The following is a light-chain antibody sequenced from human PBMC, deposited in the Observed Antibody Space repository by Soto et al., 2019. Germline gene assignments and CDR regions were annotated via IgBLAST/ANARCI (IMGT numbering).Light chain of an antibody. Sequence: DIQMTQSPSSLSASVEDRVIITCRASQSIRNHLNWYQQTPGKAPKLXIFAASSLQSGVRSRFSGSRSGPAFTLTISSLQPEDVATDYCQQSYSTTPTFGQGTKVDIK. CDR1: QSIRNH. J-gene: IGKJ1*01. V-gene: IGKV1-39*01. CDR2: AAS. CDR3: QQSYSTTPT.